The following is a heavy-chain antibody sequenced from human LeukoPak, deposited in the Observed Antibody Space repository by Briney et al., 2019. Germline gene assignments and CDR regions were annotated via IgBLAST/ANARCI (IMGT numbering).Heavy chain of an antibody. Sequence: SETLSLTCTVSDGSISSYYWSWIRQPAGKGLEWIGRIYTSGSTNYNPSLKSRVTMSVDTSKNQFSLKLSSVTAADTAVYYCARVHYYDSSGYPLDAFDIWGQGTMVTVSS. CDR2: IYTSGST. CDR1: DGSISSYY. CDR3: ARVHYYDSSGYPLDAFDI. D-gene: IGHD3-22*01. J-gene: IGHJ3*02. V-gene: IGHV4-4*07.